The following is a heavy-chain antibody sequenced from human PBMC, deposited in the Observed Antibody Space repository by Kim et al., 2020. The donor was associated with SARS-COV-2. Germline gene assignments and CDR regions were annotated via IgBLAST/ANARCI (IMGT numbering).Heavy chain of an antibody. Sequence: SVKGRFTIYRDNAKNTLYLQRSSLRAEDTAVYYCAREREGDYYGSGSYQNWGQGTLVTVSS. J-gene: IGHJ4*02. D-gene: IGHD3-10*01. V-gene: IGHV3-74*01. CDR3: AREREGDYYGSGSYQN.